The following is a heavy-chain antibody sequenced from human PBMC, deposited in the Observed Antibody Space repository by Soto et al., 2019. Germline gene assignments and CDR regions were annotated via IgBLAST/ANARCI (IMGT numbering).Heavy chain of an antibody. CDR3: AREACNGGSCLYIGPDY. J-gene: IGHJ4*02. CDR1: GFTFSSYW. Sequence: EVQLVESGGGLIQPGGSLRLSCAASGFTFSSYWMHWVRQAPGKGLVWVSRINSDGSTTNYADSVKGRCTISRDNAKNTLELHMNSLRAEDTAIYYCAREACNGGSCLYIGPDYWGQGTLVTVSS. V-gene: IGHV3-74*01. CDR2: INSDGSTT. D-gene: IGHD2-15*01.